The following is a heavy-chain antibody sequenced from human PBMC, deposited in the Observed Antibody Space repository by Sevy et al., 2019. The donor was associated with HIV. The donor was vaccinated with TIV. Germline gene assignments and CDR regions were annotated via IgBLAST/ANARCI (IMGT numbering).Heavy chain of an antibody. V-gene: IGHV4-59*01. CDR3: ARVGVAGTDYYYYMDV. Sequence: SETLSLTCTVSGGSISSYYWSWIRQPPGKGLEWIGYIYNSGSTNYNPSLKSLVTISVDTSKNQFSLKLSPVTAADTAVYYCARVGVAGTDYYYYMDVWGKGTTVTVSS. J-gene: IGHJ6*03. D-gene: IGHD6-19*01. CDR1: GGSISSYY. CDR2: IYNSGST.